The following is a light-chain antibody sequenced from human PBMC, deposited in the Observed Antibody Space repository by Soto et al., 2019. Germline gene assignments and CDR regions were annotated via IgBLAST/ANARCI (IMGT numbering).Light chain of an antibody. CDR1: QSINGW. V-gene: IGKV1-5*01. CDR3: QQYYSTPRT. CDR2: AAS. Sequence: DIKMTQSPSTLSASVGDRVIITCRASQSINGWLAWHQQKPGTAPKLLIYAASNLQSGVPSRFSGSGSGTDFTLTISSLQAEDVAVYYCQQYYSTPRTFGQGTKVDIK. J-gene: IGKJ1*01.